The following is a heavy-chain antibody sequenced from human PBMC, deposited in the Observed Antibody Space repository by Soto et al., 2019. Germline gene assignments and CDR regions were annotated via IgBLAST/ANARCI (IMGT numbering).Heavy chain of an antibody. V-gene: IGHV4-34*01. Sequence: QVQLQQWGAGLLKPSETLSLTCAVYGGSFSGYYWSWIRQPPGKGLEWIGEINHSGSTNYNPSLKSRVNISVDTSKNQFSLKLSSVTAADTAVYYCARTWYSSSWLYFAYWGQGTLVTVSS. D-gene: IGHD6-13*01. CDR1: GGSFSGYY. CDR2: INHSGST. J-gene: IGHJ4*02. CDR3: ARTWYSSSWLYFAY.